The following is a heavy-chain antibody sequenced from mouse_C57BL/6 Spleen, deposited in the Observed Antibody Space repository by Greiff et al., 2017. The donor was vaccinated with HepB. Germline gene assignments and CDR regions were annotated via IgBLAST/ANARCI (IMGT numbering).Heavy chain of an antibody. CDR2: ISSGGSYT. J-gene: IGHJ1*03. D-gene: IGHD2-5*01. Sequence: EVKLVESGGDLVKPGGSLKLSCAASGFTFSSYGMSWVRQTPDKRLEWVATISSGGSYTYYPDSVKGRFTISRDNAKNTLYLQMSSLKSEDTAMYYCARRRAYYSNYMDFDVWGTGTTVTVSS. V-gene: IGHV5-6*02. CDR3: ARRRAYYSNYMDFDV. CDR1: GFTFSSYG.